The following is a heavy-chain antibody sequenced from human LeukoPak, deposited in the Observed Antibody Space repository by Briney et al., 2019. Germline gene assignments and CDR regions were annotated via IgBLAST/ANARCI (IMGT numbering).Heavy chain of an antibody. V-gene: IGHV1-18*01. J-gene: IGHJ4*02. CDR2: INTHKGHT. CDR1: GYTLTNYN. Sequence: ASVTLSCKASGYTLTNYNISWVRQAPGQGLEWMGWINTHKGHTNFLQKFQGRVTVTTDISTNTAYMELRRLRSDDTAVYYCAREFGHCSGDNCFYFFDSWGAGYLVIVSS. CDR3: AREFGHCSGDNCFYFFDS. D-gene: IGHD2-15*01.